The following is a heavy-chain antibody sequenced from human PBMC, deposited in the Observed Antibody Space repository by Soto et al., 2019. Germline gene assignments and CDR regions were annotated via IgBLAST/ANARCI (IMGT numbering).Heavy chain of an antibody. D-gene: IGHD2-2*01. CDR2: ISPYNGHT. V-gene: IGHV1-18*01. CDR3: ARDLTIVPATHPRFENYGMDV. J-gene: IGHJ6*02. Sequence: QVQLVQSAAEVKKPGASVKVSCNASGYSFSSYGISWVRRAPGQGLEWMGWISPYNGHTQFAQRFQGRVTMTTDTSTKTAYMELRNLRSDDTAHYYCARDLTIVPATHPRFENYGMDVWGQGTTVIVSS. CDR1: GYSFSSYG.